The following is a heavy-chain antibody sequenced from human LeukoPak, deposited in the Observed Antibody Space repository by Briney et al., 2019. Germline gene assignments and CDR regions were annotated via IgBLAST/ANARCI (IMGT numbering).Heavy chain of an antibody. CDR2: INSDGSST. V-gene: IGHV3-74*01. Sequence: GGSLRLSCSASGFTFSSYWMHWVRHAPGKGLVWVSRINSDGSSTIYADSVKGRFTISRDNAKNTLYLQMNSLRAEDTAVYYCANTMVRGSYNMDVWGQGTTVTVSS. CDR3: ANTMVRGSYNMDV. CDR1: GFTFSSYW. D-gene: IGHD3-10*01. J-gene: IGHJ6*02.